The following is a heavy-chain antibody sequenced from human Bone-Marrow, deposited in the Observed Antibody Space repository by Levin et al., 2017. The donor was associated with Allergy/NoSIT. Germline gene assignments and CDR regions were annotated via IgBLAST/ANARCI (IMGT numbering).Heavy chain of an antibody. CDR3: TTVSGGSCYSGAFDI. CDR2: IKSKTDGGTT. CDR1: GFTFSNAW. Sequence: GESLKISCAASGFTFSNAWMNWVRQAPGKGLEWVGRIKSKTDGGTTDYAAPVKGRFTISRDDSKNTLYLQMNSLKTEDTAVYYCTTVSGGSCYSGAFDIWGQGTMVTVSS. D-gene: IGHD2-15*01. V-gene: IGHV3-15*07. J-gene: IGHJ3*02.